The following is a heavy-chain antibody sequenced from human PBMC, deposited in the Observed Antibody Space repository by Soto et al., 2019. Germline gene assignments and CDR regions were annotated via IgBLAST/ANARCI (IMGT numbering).Heavy chain of an antibody. V-gene: IGHV4-4*07. CDR1: GGSINTFY. Sequence: SEPLSLTFTVSGGSINTFYWSWVRQPAGKGLEWIGRIFSSGSTSFNPSLESRVAMSVDTSKNPFSLNLSSVTAADMAVYYCAREGSYSAYKVAHGIILWSFDGWGQGALV. J-gene: IGHJ4*02. CDR3: AREGSYSAYKVAHGIILWSFDG. CDR2: IFSSGST. D-gene: IGHD5-12*01.